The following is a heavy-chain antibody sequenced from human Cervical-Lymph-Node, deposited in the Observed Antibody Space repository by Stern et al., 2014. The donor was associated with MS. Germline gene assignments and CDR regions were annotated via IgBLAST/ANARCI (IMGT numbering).Heavy chain of an antibody. CDR3: AREPSQYSSSWFGNYFDY. Sequence: QVQLQESGPGLVKPSETLSLTCTVSGGSVSSGSYYWSWIRQPPGKGLEWIGYIYYSGSTNYNPSLKSRVTISVDTSKNQFSLKLSSVTAADTAVYYCAREPSQYSSSWFGNYFDYWGQGTLVTVSS. CDR1: GGSVSSGSYY. CDR2: IYYSGST. V-gene: IGHV4-61*01. J-gene: IGHJ4*02. D-gene: IGHD6-13*01.